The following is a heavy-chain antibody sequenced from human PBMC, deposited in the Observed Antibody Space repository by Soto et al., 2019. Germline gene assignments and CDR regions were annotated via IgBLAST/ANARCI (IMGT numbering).Heavy chain of an antibody. D-gene: IGHD2-15*01. V-gene: IGHV5-51*01. Sequence: GESLKISCQASGYSFTNYWIAWVRQVPGKGLEWMGIIYPDDSDTRYNPTFEGHVTISADKSISTAYLQWSSLKSSDTAMYYCARPLPPGGRGRFSYYYWGQGSLVTFSS. CDR2: IYPDDSDT. CDR1: GYSFTNYW. CDR3: ARPLPPGGRGRFSYYY. J-gene: IGHJ4*02.